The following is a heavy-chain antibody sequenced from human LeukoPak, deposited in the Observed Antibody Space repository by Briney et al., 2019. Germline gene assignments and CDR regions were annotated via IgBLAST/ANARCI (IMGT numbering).Heavy chain of an antibody. Sequence: GSLRLSCAASGFTFSSYEMNWVRQAPGKGLEWVSYISSSGSTIYYADSVKGRFTISRVNAKNSLYLQMNSLRAEDTAVYYCAELGITMIGGVWGKGTTVTISS. D-gene: IGHD3-10*02. CDR1: GFTFSSYE. V-gene: IGHV3-48*03. CDR3: AELGITMIGGV. J-gene: IGHJ6*04. CDR2: ISSSGSTI.